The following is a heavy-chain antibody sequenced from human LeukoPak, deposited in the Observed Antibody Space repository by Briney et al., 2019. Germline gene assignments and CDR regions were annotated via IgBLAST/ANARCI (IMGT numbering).Heavy chain of an antibody. Sequence: GGSPRLSCAVSGFTVSNNYMNWVRQAPGKGLEWVSVIYSGGSTYSADSVKGRFTISRDNSKNTLYLQMNSLRAEDTAVYYCARDDGAGGPFDYWGQGTLVTVSS. CDR3: ARDDGAGGPFDY. V-gene: IGHV3-66*01. D-gene: IGHD3-10*01. CDR1: GFTVSNNY. CDR2: IYSGGST. J-gene: IGHJ4*02.